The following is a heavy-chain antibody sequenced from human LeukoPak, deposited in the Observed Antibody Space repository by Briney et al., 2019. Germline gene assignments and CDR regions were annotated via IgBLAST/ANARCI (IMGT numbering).Heavy chain of an antibody. D-gene: IGHD3-22*01. CDR1: GGSISSYY. Sequence: SETLSLTCTGSGGSISSYYWSWIRQPPGKGLEWIAFIYYSGSTKYNPSLKSRVTISVDTSKNQFSLRLTSVTAADTAVYYCARETPHYYGTSGYYPGYFDYWGQGTLVTVSS. CDR2: IYYSGST. J-gene: IGHJ4*02. V-gene: IGHV4-59*12. CDR3: ARETPHYYGTSGYYPGYFDY.